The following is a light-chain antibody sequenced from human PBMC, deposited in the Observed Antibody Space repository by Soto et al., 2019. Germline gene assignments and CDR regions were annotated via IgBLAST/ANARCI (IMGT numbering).Light chain of an antibody. CDR3: HHYNNWPPRNT. CDR1: QSVSSD. J-gene: IGKJ2*01. CDR2: GAS. Sequence: EIVMTPSPATLSVSPGERATLSCRASQSVSSDLAWYQQKPGQAPRLLIYGASTRATGIPARFSGSGSETEFTLTISGLQSEDFGIYYCHHYNNWPPRNTFGQGTKVDIK. V-gene: IGKV3-15*01.